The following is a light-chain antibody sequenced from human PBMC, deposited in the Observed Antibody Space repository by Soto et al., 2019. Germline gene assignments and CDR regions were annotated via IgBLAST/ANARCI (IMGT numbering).Light chain of an antibody. V-gene: IGLV4-69*02. CDR2: LYSDGTH. Sequence: QSVLTQSPSASASLGASVKLTCTLSSGHKTYAIAWHQQQPEKGPRYLMELYSDGTHIKGDGIPDRFSGSSSGAERYITIFSLQSEDEADYYCQTWDTGIGVFGGGTKLTVL. J-gene: IGLJ3*02. CDR3: QTWDTGIGV. CDR1: SGHKTYA.